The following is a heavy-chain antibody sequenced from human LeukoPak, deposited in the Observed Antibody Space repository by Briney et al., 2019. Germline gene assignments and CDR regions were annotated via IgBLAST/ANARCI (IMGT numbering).Heavy chain of an antibody. J-gene: IGHJ5*02. V-gene: IGHV3-30*02. Sequence: PGGSLRLSCAASGFTFSSYGMHWVRQAPGKGLEWVAFIRYDGSNKYYADSVKGRFTISRDNSKNTLYPQMNSLRAEDTAVYYCARVLSGSWDWFDPWGQGTLVTVSS. CDR3: ARVLSGSWDWFDP. CDR2: IRYDGSNK. D-gene: IGHD3-22*01. CDR1: GFTFSSYG.